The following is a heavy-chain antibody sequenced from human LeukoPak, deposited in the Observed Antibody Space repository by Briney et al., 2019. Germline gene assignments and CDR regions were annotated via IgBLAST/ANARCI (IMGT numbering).Heavy chain of an antibody. CDR2: IYYSGST. CDR1: GGSISSSSYY. Sequence: KASETLSLTFTVSGGSISSSSYYWGWIRQPPGKGLEWIGSIYYSGSTYYNPSLKSRVTISVDTPKNQFSLKLSSVTAADTAVYYCARTSINCSGGSCYMGTFDIWGQGTMVTVSS. D-gene: IGHD2-15*01. CDR3: ARTSINCSGGSCYMGTFDI. V-gene: IGHV4-39*01. J-gene: IGHJ3*02.